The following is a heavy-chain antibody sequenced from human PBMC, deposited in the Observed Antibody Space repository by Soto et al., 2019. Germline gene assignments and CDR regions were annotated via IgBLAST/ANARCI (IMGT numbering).Heavy chain of an antibody. CDR1: GFSLTTTTVG. CDR2: IYWDDDE. J-gene: IGHJ4*02. D-gene: IGHD6-6*01. V-gene: IGHV2-5*02. Sequence: SGPTLVNPTQTLTLTCTFSGFSLTTTTVGVAWLRQPPGKALEWLALIYWDDDERYSPSLRSRLTVTKDTSRNPVVLTMTNMDPVDTATYYCAHSTYSSSSVESYYFDYWGQGTLVTVSS. CDR3: AHSTYSSSSVESYYFDY.